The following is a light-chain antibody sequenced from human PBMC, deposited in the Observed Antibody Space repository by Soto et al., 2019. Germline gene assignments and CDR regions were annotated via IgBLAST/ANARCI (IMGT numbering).Light chain of an antibody. CDR3: SSYTTGSTL. CDR2: DVS. V-gene: IGLV2-14*01. CDR1: SSDVGGYKY. J-gene: IGLJ1*01. Sequence: QSALTQPASVSGSPGQSITISCTGTSSDVGGYKYVSWYQQHPGKAPKLMIYDVSNRPSGVSNRFSGSKSGDTASLTISGLQAEDEADYYCSSYTTGSTLFGTGTKVTVL.